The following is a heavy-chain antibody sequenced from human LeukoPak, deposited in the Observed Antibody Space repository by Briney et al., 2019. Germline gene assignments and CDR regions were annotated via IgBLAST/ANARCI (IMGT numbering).Heavy chain of an antibody. CDR1: RFTFSSYA. CDR2: ISRSGDST. Sequence: GGSLRLSCAASRFTFSSYAMSWVRQAPGKGLEWVSAISRSGDSTYYADSVKGRFTISRDNSKNTLYLQMNSLRAEDTAVYYCAKEQRGYTGYAVGSWFDPWGQGTLVTVSS. D-gene: IGHD5-12*01. J-gene: IGHJ5*02. V-gene: IGHV3-23*01. CDR3: AKEQRGYTGYAVGSWFDP.